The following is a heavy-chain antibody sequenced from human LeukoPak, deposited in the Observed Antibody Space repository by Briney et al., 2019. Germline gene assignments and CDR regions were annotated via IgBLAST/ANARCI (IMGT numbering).Heavy chain of an antibody. Sequence: ASVKVSCKAPGYTFTGYYMHWVRQAPGQGLEWMGRINPNSGGTNNAQKVQGRATMTRDTSISTAYMELSRLRSDDTAVYYCARDRIAAAGQLYNWFDPWGQGTLVTVSS. CDR1: GYTFTGYY. D-gene: IGHD6-13*01. CDR2: INPNSGGT. V-gene: IGHV1-2*06. J-gene: IGHJ5*02. CDR3: ARDRIAAAGQLYNWFDP.